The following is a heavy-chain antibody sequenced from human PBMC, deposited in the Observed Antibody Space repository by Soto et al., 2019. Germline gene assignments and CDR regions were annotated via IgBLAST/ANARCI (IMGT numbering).Heavy chain of an antibody. J-gene: IGHJ5*02. CDR2: IFSNDEK. D-gene: IGHD3-22*01. V-gene: IGHV2-26*01. CDR1: GFSLSNARMG. CDR3: ARILITMSAWFDP. Sequence: QVTLKESGPVLVKPTETLTLTCTVYGFSLSNARMGVSWLRQPPGKSLEWLAHIFSNDEKSYSTSLKSRLTISKDTCKSQVGITMTNMDPVDTATYYCARILITMSAWFDPWGQGTLVTVSS.